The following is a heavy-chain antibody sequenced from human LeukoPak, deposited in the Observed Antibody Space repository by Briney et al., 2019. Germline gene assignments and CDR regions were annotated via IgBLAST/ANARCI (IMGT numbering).Heavy chain of an antibody. V-gene: IGHV4-34*01. CDR2: INHSGST. J-gene: IGHJ4*02. Sequence: ADTLSLTCGVWGVSFSGYYWRWLRQPPGKGREGVGEINHSGSTNYKPSLKSRVTISVDTSKNQFSLKLSSVTAADTAEYYCARGLITGRQQLVQGYDYWGQGTLVTVSS. CDR1: GVSFSGYY. D-gene: IGHD6-13*01. CDR3: ARGLITGRQQLVQGYDY.